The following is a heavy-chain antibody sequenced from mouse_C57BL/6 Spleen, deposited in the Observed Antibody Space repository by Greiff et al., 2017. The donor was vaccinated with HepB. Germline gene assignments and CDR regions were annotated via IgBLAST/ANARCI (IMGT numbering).Heavy chain of an antibody. CDR1: GYTFTSYG. J-gene: IGHJ3*01. CDR3: ARSSYYGSSSGFAY. CDR2: IYPRSGNT. D-gene: IGHD1-1*01. Sequence: VQLVESGAELARPGASVKLSCKASGYTFTSYGISWVKQRTGQGLEWIGEIYPRSGNTYYNEKFKGKATLTADKSSSTAYMELRSLTSEDSAVYFCARSSYYGSSSGFAYWGQGTLVTVSA. V-gene: IGHV1-81*01.